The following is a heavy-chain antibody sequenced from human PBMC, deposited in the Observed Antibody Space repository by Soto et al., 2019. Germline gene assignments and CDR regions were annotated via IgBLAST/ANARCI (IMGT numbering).Heavy chain of an antibody. CDR1: GFTFSDHY. D-gene: IGHD3-3*01. Sequence: EVQVVESGGGLVQPGGSLRLSCAASGFTFSDHYIDWVRQAPGKGLEWIVRSRNKAKTYTTEYAASVKGRFTISRDDSKKSLYLQMHSLKTEDTAVYYCVRLDFSHNKCYNFDSWGQGTLVTVSS. J-gene: IGHJ4*02. CDR3: VRLDFSHNKCYNFDS. CDR2: SRNKAKTYTT. V-gene: IGHV3-72*01.